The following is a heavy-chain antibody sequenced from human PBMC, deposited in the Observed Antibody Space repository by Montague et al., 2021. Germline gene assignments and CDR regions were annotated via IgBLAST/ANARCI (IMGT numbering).Heavy chain of an antibody. CDR2: IYYSGST. D-gene: IGHD3-16*02. Sequence: SETLSPTCTVSGGSISSSSYYWGWIRQPPGKGLEWIGSIYYSGSTYYNPSLKSRVTISVDTSKNQFSLKLSSVTAADTAVYYCARHVIGSYGMDVWGQGTTVTVS. CDR1: GGSISSSSYY. CDR3: ARHVIGSYGMDV. J-gene: IGHJ6*02. V-gene: IGHV4-39*01.